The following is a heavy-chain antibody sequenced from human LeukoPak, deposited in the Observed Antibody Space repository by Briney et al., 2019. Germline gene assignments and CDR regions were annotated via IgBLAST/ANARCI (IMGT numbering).Heavy chain of an antibody. D-gene: IGHD5-12*01. CDR2: IKQDGSEK. Sequence: GGSLRLSCAASGFTFSSYWMSWVRQAPGKGLEWVANIKQDGSEKYYMDSVKGRFTISRDNAKNSLYLQMNSLRAEDTAVYYCARALHSGYDFSDYWGQGTLVTVSS. J-gene: IGHJ4*02. CDR1: GFTFSSYW. CDR3: ARALHSGYDFSDY. V-gene: IGHV3-7*01.